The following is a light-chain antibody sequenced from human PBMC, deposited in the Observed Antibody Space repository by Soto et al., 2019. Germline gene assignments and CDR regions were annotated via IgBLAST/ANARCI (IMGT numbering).Light chain of an antibody. CDR1: SSDVGGYNH. CDR2: EVS. J-gene: IGLJ1*01. Sequence: QSALTQPASVSGSPGQSITTSCTGTSSDVGGYNHVSWYQLHPGKAPKLMVYEVSNRPSGVSNRFSGSKSGNTASLTISGLQAEDEADYYCFSYTSSTAYVFGTGTKGTVL. CDR3: FSYTSSTAYV. V-gene: IGLV2-14*01.